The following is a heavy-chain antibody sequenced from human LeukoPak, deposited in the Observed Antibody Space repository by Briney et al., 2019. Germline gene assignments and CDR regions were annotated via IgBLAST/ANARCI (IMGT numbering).Heavy chain of an antibody. CDR3: ARRGGSGRSFDY. J-gene: IGHJ4*02. V-gene: IGHV4-61*01. CDR1: GVSVSSGSYY. D-gene: IGHD3-10*01. CDR2: IYYTGST. Sequence: SETLSLACTVSGVSVSSGSYYWSWIRQPPGTGLEWIGYIYYTGSTNYNPSLKSRVSISVDTSKNQFSLKLSTVTTADTAVYYCARRGGSGRSFDYWGQGTLVTVSS.